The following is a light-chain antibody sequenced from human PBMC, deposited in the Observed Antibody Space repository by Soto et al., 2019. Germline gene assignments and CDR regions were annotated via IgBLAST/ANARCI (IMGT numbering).Light chain of an antibody. CDR3: QQTASTPYT. CDR2: AAS. CDR1: QSINTY. V-gene: IGKV1-39*01. J-gene: IGKJ2*01. Sequence: DTQMTQSPSSLSASVGDRVTITCRASQSINTYLNWYQQKPGEAPNLLIYAASSLQSGVPTRFSGSGSETHFPLTINSLQPEDFATYYCQQTASTPYTFGQGT.